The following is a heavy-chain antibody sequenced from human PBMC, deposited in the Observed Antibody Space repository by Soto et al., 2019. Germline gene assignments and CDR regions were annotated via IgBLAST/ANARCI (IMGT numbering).Heavy chain of an antibody. Sequence: QVQLVESGGGVVQPGRSLRLSCAASGFTFSSYGMHWVRQAPGKGLEWVAVIWYDGSNKYYADSVKGRFTISRDNYKNTLYLQMNSLRAEDTAVYYCARDLIAAGGIQNVRLNFVYWGQGTLVTVSS. CDR2: IWYDGSNK. CDR1: GFTFSSYG. J-gene: IGHJ4*02. CDR3: ARDLIAAGGIQNVRLNFVY. V-gene: IGHV3-33*01. D-gene: IGHD6-13*01.